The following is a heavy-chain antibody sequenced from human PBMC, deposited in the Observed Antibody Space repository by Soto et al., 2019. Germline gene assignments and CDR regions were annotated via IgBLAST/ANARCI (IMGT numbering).Heavy chain of an antibody. CDR1: GFTFSGYD. V-gene: IGHV3-13*01. CDR2: IGTAGDT. CDR3: ARDRFEGGGNPTLGYFDL. J-gene: IGHJ2*01. Sequence: EVQLVESGGGLVQPGGSLRLSCAASGFTFSGYDMHWVRQTTGKGLEWVSAIGTAGDTDYPGSVKGRFTISRENAKNSLYLQMNSLRAEDTAVYYCARDRFEGGGNPTLGYFDLWGRGTLVTVSS. D-gene: IGHD2-15*01.